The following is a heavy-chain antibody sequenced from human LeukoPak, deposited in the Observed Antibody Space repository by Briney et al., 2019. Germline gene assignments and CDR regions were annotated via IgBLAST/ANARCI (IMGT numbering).Heavy chain of an antibody. CDR1: GFTFSSYS. J-gene: IGHJ4*02. CDR3: PPSMVTRYYFDC. D-gene: IGHD5-18*01. Sequence: GGSLRLSCAASGFTFSSYSMNWGRQAPGEGLEWVSYISSSSSTIYYAASVKGRFTISRDNAKNSLYLQMNSLRDEDTAVYYFPPSMVTRYYFDCWGQRTLVTVSS. V-gene: IGHV3-48*02. CDR2: ISSSSSTI.